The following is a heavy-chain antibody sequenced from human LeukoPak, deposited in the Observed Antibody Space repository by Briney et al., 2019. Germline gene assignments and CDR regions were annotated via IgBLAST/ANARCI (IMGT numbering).Heavy chain of an antibody. CDR3: ARGGWGNFDY. CDR2: INHSGGT. V-gene: IGHV4-34*01. D-gene: IGHD7-27*01. Sequence: SETLSLTCAVYGGSFSGYYWSWIRRPPGKGLEWIGEINHSGGTNYNPSLKSRVTISVDTSKNQFSLKLSSVTAADTAVYYCARGGWGNFDYWGQGTLVTVSS. J-gene: IGHJ4*02. CDR1: GGSFSGYY.